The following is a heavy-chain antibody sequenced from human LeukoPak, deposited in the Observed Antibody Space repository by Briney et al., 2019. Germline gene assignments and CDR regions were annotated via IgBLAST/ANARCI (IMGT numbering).Heavy chain of an antibody. CDR2: INHSGST. CDR1: GGSFSGYY. J-gene: IGHJ6*03. D-gene: IGHD3-9*01. Sequence: SETLSLTCAVYGGSFSGYYWSWIRQPPGKGLEWIGEINHSGSTNYNPSLKSRVTISVDTSKNQFSLKLSSVTAADTAVYYCARGSKLRYFDWLYPSSDYYYMDVWGKGTTVTVSS. V-gene: IGHV4-34*01. CDR3: ARGSKLRYFDWLYPSSDYYYMDV.